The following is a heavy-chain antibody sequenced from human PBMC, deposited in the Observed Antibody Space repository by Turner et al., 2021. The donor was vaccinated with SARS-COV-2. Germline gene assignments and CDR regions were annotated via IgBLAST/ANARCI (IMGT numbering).Heavy chain of an antibody. Sequence: VQLLESGGGLEQPGGSLRLPCAASGFTFSGYAMCWVRQAPGKGLGWVAGISGSGDTTYYADSVKGRFTISRDNSKNTMYLQMNSLRAEDTAVYYCAKDRIVGATMGASRDWGQGILVTVSS. J-gene: IGHJ4*02. CDR2: ISGSGDTT. D-gene: IGHD1-26*01. V-gene: IGHV3-23*01. CDR3: AKDRIVGATMGASRD. CDR1: GFTFSGYA.